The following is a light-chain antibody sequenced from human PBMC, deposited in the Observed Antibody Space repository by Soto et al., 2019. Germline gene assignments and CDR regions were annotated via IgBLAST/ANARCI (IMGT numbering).Light chain of an antibody. CDR1: QSVSSD. Sequence: EIVMTQSPATLSVSPGERATLYFRASQSVSSDLAWYHQKPGQAPRLLIYGASTRATGIPARFSGSGSGTEFTLTINSLQSEDFAVYYCQQYNNWPRTFGQGTKVDIK. CDR2: GAS. J-gene: IGKJ1*01. CDR3: QQYNNWPRT. V-gene: IGKV3-15*01.